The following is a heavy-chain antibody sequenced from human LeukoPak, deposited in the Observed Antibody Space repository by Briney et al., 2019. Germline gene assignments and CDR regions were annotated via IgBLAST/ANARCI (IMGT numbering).Heavy chain of an antibody. Sequence: GRSLRLSCAAPGFTFSSYGMHWVRQAPGEGLEWVAVISYDGSNKYYADSVKGRFTISRDNSKNTLYLQMNSLRAEDTAVYYCAKDLQYCSGGSCYPYRHWYFDLWGRGTLVTVSS. V-gene: IGHV3-30*18. CDR1: GFTFSSYG. J-gene: IGHJ2*01. CDR3: AKDLQYCSGGSCYPYRHWYFDL. CDR2: ISYDGSNK. D-gene: IGHD2-15*01.